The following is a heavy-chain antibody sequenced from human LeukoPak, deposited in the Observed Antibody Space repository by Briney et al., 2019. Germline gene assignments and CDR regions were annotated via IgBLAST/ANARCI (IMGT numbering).Heavy chain of an antibody. D-gene: IGHD5-18*01. J-gene: IGHJ4*02. CDR1: GFTFSSYA. CDR2: ISGSGGST. Sequence: GGSLRLSCAAPGFTFSSYAMSWVRQAPGKGLEWVSAISGSGGSTYYADSVKGRFTISRDNAKNSLYLQMNSLRAEDTAVYYCARQAVQLWARYFDYWGQGTLVTVSS. CDR3: ARQAVQLWARYFDY. V-gene: IGHV3-23*01.